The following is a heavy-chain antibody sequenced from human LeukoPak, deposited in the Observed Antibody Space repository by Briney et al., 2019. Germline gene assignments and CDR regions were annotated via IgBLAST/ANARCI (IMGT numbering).Heavy chain of an antibody. CDR1: GGTFSSYA. CDR3: ASCGYSYGDGRKGPDPAYNWFDP. CDR2: IIPIFGTA. D-gene: IGHD5-18*01. V-gene: IGHV1-69*01. Sequence: GSSVKVSCKASGGTFSSYAISWVRQAPGQGLEWMGGIIPIFGTANYAQKFQGRVTITADESTSTAYMELSSLRSEDTAVYYCASCGYSYGDGRKGPDPAYNWFDPWGQGTLVTVSS. J-gene: IGHJ5*02.